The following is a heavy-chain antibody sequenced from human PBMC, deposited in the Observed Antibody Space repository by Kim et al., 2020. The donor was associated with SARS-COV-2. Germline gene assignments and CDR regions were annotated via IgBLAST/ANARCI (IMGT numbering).Heavy chain of an antibody. CDR3: AREYLRWYEKGFFDY. D-gene: IGHD6-13*01. Sequence: GGSLRLSCAASGFTFSSYSMNWVRQAPGKGLEWVSYISSSSSTIYYADSVKGRFTISRDNAKNSLYLQMNSLRDEDTAVYYCAREYLRWYEKGFFDYWGQGTLVTVSS. V-gene: IGHV3-48*02. CDR2: ISSSSSTI. CDR1: GFTFSSYS. J-gene: IGHJ4*02.